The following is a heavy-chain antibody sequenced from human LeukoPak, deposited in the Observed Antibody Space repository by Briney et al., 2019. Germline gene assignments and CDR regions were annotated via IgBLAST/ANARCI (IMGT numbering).Heavy chain of an antibody. D-gene: IGHD2-21*02. CDR1: GFTFSSYS. CDR3: ARVLRLTDGYYFDY. V-gene: IGHV3-21*01. Sequence: PGGSLRLSCAASGFTFSSYSMNWVRQAPGKGLEWVSSISSSSSYIYYADSVKGRFTISRDNAKNSLYLQMNSLRAEDTAVYYCARVLRLTDGYYFDYWGQGTLVTVSS. CDR2: ISSSSSYI. J-gene: IGHJ4*02.